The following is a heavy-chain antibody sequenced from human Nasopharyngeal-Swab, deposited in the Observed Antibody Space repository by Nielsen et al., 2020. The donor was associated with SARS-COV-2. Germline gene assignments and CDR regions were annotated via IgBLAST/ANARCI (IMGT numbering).Heavy chain of an antibody. D-gene: IGHD1-26*01. CDR1: GFSFSNYY. CDR3: ARDLRKDWLGANWFDP. V-gene: IGHV3-74*01. Sequence: GESLKISCAGSGFSFSNYYMSWIRHAPGKGLVWLSRIKSDGSSTNYADSVNGRFTISRDNSNLYLQMNSLRLEDTAVYYCARDLRKDWLGANWFDPWGQGTLVTVSS. CDR2: IKSDGSST. J-gene: IGHJ5*02.